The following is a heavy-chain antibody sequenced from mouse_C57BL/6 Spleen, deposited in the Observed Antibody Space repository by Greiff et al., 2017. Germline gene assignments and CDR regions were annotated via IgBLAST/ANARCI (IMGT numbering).Heavy chain of an antibody. CDR2: ISSGSSTI. CDR1: GFTFSDYG. J-gene: IGHJ1*03. V-gene: IGHV5-17*01. Sequence: DVQLQESGGGLVKPGGSLKLSCAASGFTFSDYGMHWVRQAPEKGLEWVAYISSGSSTIYYADTVKGRFTISRDNAKNTLFLQMTSLRSEDTAMYYCARGPTVVARYFDVWGTGTTVTVSS. CDR3: ARGPTVVARYFDV. D-gene: IGHD1-1*01.